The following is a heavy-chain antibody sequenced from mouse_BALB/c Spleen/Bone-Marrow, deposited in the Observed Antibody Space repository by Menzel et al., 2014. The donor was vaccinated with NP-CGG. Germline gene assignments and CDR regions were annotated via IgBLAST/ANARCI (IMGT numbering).Heavy chain of an antibody. J-gene: IGHJ2*01. CDR3: ARQGYYGYSDY. D-gene: IGHD1-2*01. CDR1: GFDFSRYW. Sequence: DVMLVESGGGLVQPGGSLKLSCAASGFDFSRYWVSWVRQAPGKGLEWIGEINPDSSTINYTPSLKDKFIISRDNAKNTLYLQMRKVRSEDTALYYCARQGYYGYSDYRGQGTTLTVSS. CDR2: INPDSSTI. V-gene: IGHV4-1*02.